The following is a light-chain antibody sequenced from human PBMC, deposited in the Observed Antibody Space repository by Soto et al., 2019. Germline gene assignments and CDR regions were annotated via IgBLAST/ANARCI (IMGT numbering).Light chain of an antibody. CDR2: SAS. Sequence: DIQMTQSPSSLSASVGDRVTITCRASQDISVYLAWYQQKTGKVPKLLIYSASTLQSGVPSRFSGSGSGTDFTLTISRLQPEDVATYYCQKFNTAPLTVGQGTRLEIK. J-gene: IGKJ5*01. CDR1: QDISVY. CDR3: QKFNTAPLT. V-gene: IGKV1-27*01.